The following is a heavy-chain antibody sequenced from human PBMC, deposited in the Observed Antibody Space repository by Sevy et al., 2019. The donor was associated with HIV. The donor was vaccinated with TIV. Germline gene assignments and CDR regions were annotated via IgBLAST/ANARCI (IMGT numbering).Heavy chain of an antibody. CDR3: AKNLWGVGPERISNWFDP. V-gene: IGHV3-23*01. CDR1: GFTFSSYT. D-gene: IGHD3-16*01. CDR2: ISGNNYNT. J-gene: IGHJ5*02. Sequence: GGSLRLSCAASGFTFSSYTMSWVRQPPGKGLQWVSTISGNNYNTYYADSVKGRFTISRDNSKNTLYLQMNSLRADDTAVYFCAKNLWGVGPERISNWFDPWGQGTLVTVSS.